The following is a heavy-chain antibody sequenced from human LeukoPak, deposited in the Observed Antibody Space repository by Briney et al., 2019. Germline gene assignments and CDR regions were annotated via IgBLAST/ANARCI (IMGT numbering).Heavy chain of an antibody. CDR2: ISSDGSNL. CDR1: GFTFNTYA. V-gene: IGHV3-30*18. CDR3: AKDREGHWSIDY. J-gene: IGHJ4*02. D-gene: IGHD3-3*01. Sequence: GGSLRVSCVASGFTFNTYAMHWVRQAPGNGLDFVAAISSDGSNLHYADSVQGRFTISRDNSRNTLYLQMNSLRAEDTAVYYCAKDREGHWSIDYWGQGTLVTVSS.